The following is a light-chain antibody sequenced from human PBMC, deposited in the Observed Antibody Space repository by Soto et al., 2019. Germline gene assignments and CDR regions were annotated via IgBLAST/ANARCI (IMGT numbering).Light chain of an antibody. J-gene: IGLJ2*01. CDR3: AARDDRLNGRV. V-gene: IGLV1-36*01. CDR2: YDD. Sequence: QSVLIQPLSVSGAPGQTVTISCSGSSSNIGDNAVTWYQQVPGKAPRLLIYYDDLLPSGVSDRFSGSKSGTSASLAISGLQPEDEADYYCAARDDRLNGRVFGGGTKLTVL. CDR1: SSNIGDNA.